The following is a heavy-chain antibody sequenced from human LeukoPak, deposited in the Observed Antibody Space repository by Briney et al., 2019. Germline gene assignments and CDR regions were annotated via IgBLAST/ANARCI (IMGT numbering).Heavy chain of an antibody. D-gene: IGHD3-16*01. CDR2: ISSSSSYI. Sequence: GGSLRLSCAASRFIFSTYSLHWVRQAPGKGLEWVSSISSSSSYINYAASVKGRFTISRDNAKNSLYLQMNSLRAEDTAVYYCAREGKDLRLGYYNSGMDVWGQGTTVSVSS. CDR1: RFIFSTYS. V-gene: IGHV3-21*01. J-gene: IGHJ6*02. CDR3: AREGKDLRLGYYNSGMDV.